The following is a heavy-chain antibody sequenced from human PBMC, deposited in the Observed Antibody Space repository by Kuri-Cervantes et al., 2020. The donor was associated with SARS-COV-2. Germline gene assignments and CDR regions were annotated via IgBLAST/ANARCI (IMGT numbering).Heavy chain of an antibody. D-gene: IGHD3-16*01. Sequence: SETLSLTCTVSGGSISSSSYYWGWIRQPPGKGLEWIGSIYYSGSTYYNPSLKSRVTISVDTSKNQFSLKLSSVTAADTAVYYCARDLWGSPGYMDVWGKGTTVTVS. CDR3: ARDLWGSPGYMDV. CDR1: GGSISSSSYY. V-gene: IGHV4-39*07. J-gene: IGHJ6*03. CDR2: IYYSGST.